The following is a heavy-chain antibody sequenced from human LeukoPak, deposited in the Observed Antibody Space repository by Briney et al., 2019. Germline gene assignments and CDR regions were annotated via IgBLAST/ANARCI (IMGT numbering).Heavy chain of an antibody. CDR1: GGSISSHY. J-gene: IGHJ6*02. V-gene: IGHV4-4*07. CDR3: ATIDFWSGWDGMDV. D-gene: IGHD3-3*01. Sequence: KPSETLSLTCSVSGGSISSHYWSWIRRPPGKGLEWIGRIYTSGSPNYNPSLMSRVSMSVDTSKKQFSLRLSSVTAADTAVYYCATIDFWSGWDGMDVWGQGTTVTVSS. CDR2: IYTSGSP.